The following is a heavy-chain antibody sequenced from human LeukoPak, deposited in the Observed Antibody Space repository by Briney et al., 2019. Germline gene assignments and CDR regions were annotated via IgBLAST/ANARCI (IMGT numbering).Heavy chain of an antibody. Sequence: GGSLRLSXAASGFTFDDYGMSWVRQAPGKGLEWVSGINWNGGSTGYADSVKGRFTISRDNAKNSLYLQMNSLRAEDTALYYCARERPYGSGSYPLYYFDYWGQGTLVTVSS. J-gene: IGHJ4*02. D-gene: IGHD3-10*01. CDR1: GFTFDDYG. CDR2: INWNGGST. V-gene: IGHV3-20*04. CDR3: ARERPYGSGSYPLYYFDY.